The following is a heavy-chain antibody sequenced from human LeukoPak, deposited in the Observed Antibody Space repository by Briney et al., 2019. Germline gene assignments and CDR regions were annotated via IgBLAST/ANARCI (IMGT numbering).Heavy chain of an antibody. V-gene: IGHV4-59*08. Sequence: SETLPLTCSVSGGSVSRYYWSWIRQSPGKGLEWIGYIHNSGRTNYNPSLKSRVTGFVDTTKNQVSLRLSSVTAADTAVYYCARHGTISSESYFDYWGQGALVTVSS. CDR1: GGSVSRYY. D-gene: IGHD1-14*01. CDR3: ARHGTISSESYFDY. J-gene: IGHJ4*02. CDR2: IHNSGRT.